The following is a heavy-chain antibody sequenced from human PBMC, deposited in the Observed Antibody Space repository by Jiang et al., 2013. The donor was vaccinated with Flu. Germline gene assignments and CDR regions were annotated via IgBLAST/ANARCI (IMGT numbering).Heavy chain of an antibody. J-gene: IGHJ4*02. CDR2: CFTVGAP. D-gene: IGHD6-13*01. CDR1: GGSISSDGYY. V-gene: IGHV4-30-4*08. CDR3: ARGVAAAGNIYFDY. Sequence: TCTVSGGSISSDGYYWSWIRQPPGRAWSGLGTCFTVGAPTTTRPSTNRVSISVDTSRSQFSLKLTSVTAADTAFYYCARGVAAAGNIYFDYRGQGTLVTVSS.